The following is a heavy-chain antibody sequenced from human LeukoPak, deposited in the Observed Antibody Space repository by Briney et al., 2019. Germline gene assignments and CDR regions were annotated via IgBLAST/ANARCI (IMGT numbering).Heavy chain of an antibody. CDR2: INSDGSST. J-gene: IGHJ4*02. Sequence: GGSLRLSCAASGFTLSSYWMHWVRQAPGKGLVWVSRINSDGSSTSYADSVKGRFTISRDNAKNTLYLQMNSLRAEDTAVYYCARDGYYYDSSGYLAYWGQGTLVTVSS. CDR3: ARDGYYYDSSGYLAY. D-gene: IGHD3-22*01. CDR1: GFTLSSYW. V-gene: IGHV3-74*01.